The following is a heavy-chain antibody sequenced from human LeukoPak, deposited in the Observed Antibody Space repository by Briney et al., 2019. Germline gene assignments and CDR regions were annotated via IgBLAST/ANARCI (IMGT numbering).Heavy chain of an antibody. CDR1: GFSFNSFA. Sequence: GGSLRLSCAASGFSFNSFAMHWVRQAPGKGLEWVSLIWYDGRNTYYADSVRGRFTISRDNSKNTLWLKMNSLRAEDTALYYCARVFGAWSYKGGFDIWGPGTMVTVSS. CDR2: IWYDGRNT. D-gene: IGHD1-26*01. V-gene: IGHV3-33*01. CDR3: ARVFGAWSYKGGFDI. J-gene: IGHJ3*02.